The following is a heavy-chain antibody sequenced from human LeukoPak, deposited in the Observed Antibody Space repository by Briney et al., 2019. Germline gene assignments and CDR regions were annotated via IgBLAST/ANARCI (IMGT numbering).Heavy chain of an antibody. Sequence: GGSLSLFHAASGFTFSSYAMRGVPHAPGKGGEWGLGMCGSGGDTYYADSVKGRFTISRDTSKTTLYLQMNSLRAEATAVYYCAKDRSCTNNICHGDFDYWGQGTLVTVSS. V-gene: IGHV3-23*01. CDR3: AKDRSCTNNICHGDFDY. CDR2: MCGSGGDT. J-gene: IGHJ4*02. CDR1: GFTFSSYA. D-gene: IGHD2-8*01.